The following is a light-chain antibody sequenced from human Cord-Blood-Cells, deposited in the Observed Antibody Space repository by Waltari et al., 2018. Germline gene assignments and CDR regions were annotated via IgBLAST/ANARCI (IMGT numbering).Light chain of an antibody. CDR3: QAWDSSTVV. Sequence: SYELTQPPSVSVSPGQTASITCSGDKLGDKYACWYQQKPGQSPVLVIYQDSKRPSGIPERFSGSNSGNTATLTISGTQAMDEADYYCQAWDSSTVVFCGGT. CDR1: KLGDKY. V-gene: IGLV3-1*01. J-gene: IGLJ2*01. CDR2: QDS.